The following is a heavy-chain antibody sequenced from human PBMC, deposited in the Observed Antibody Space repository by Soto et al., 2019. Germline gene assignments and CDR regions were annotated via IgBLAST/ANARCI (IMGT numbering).Heavy chain of an antibody. CDR3: AKGRGGNNRYSFDY. Sequence: EVQLLESGGRVVQPGGSLRLSSAASGFTFSSYAMTWVRQAPGKGLEWVSTITSDGGNTYYVDSVKGRFTISRDNSKNTLYLQMNSLRAEDTAIYYCAKGRGGNNRYSFDYWGQGTLVTVSS. CDR1: GFTFSSYA. V-gene: IGHV3-23*01. J-gene: IGHJ4*02. CDR2: ITSDGGNT. D-gene: IGHD3-10*01.